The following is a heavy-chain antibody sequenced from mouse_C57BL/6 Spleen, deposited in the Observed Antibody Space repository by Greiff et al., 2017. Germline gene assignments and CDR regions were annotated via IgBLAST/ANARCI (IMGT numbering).Heavy chain of an antibody. CDR2: ISDGGSYT. CDR1: GFTFSSYA. CDR3: ASDLWGYGNLYWYFDV. V-gene: IGHV5-4*03. J-gene: IGHJ1*03. D-gene: IGHD2-1*01. Sequence: EVMLVESGGGLVKPGGSLKLSCAASGFTFSSYAMSWVRQTPEKRLEWVATISDGGSYTYYPDNVKGRFTISRDNAKNNLYLQMSHLKSEDTAMYYCASDLWGYGNLYWYFDVWGTGTTVTVSS.